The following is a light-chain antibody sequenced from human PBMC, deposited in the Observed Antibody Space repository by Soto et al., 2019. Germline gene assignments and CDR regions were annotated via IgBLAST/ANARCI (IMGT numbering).Light chain of an antibody. CDR1: QSVSTS. Sequence: EILMTQSPATLSVSPWESATLSCRASQSVSTSLAWYQQKPGQAPRLLIYGASTRATDIPARFSGSGSGTDFTLTISSLEPEDFAVYYCQQRSNWPLTFGQGTKVDIK. V-gene: IGKV3-15*01. CDR3: QQRSNWPLT. CDR2: GAS. J-gene: IGKJ1*01.